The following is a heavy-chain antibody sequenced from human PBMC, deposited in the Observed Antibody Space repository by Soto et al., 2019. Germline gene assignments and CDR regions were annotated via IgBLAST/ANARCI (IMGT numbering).Heavy chain of an antibody. Sequence: GASVKFSCKASGYTFTSFGISWVRQAPGQGLEWMGWISAYNGNTNYAQKLQGRVNMTTDTSTSTAYMELRSLRSDDTAVYYCARLKYYYEMSSAHFDYWGQGTLVTVSS. CDR1: GYTFTSFG. CDR3: ARLKYYYEMSSAHFDY. V-gene: IGHV1-18*01. D-gene: IGHD3-22*01. J-gene: IGHJ4*02. CDR2: ISAYNGNT.